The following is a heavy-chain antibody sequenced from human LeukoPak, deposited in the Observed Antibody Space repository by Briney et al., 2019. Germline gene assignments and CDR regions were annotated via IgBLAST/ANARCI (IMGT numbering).Heavy chain of an antibody. V-gene: IGHV4-39*01. D-gene: IGHD6-19*01. Sequence: PSETLSLTCTVSGGSISSSSYYWGWIRQPPGKGPEWIGSIYYSGSTYYNPSLKSRVTISVDTSKNQFSLKLSSVTAADTAVYYCARSAVAGYFDYWGQGTLVTVSS. J-gene: IGHJ4*02. CDR3: ARSAVAGYFDY. CDR1: GGSISSSSYY. CDR2: IYYSGST.